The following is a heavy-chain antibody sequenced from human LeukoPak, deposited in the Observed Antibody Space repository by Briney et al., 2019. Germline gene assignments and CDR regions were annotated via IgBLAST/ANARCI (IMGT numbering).Heavy chain of an antibody. J-gene: IGHJ3*02. CDR1: GGSFSGYY. Sequence: PSETLSLTCADYGGSFSGYYWSWIRQPPGKGLEWIGEINHSGSTNYNPSLKSRVTMSVDTSKNQFSLKLSSVTAADTAVYYCAREDSSGWSRRAFDIWGQGTMVTVSS. CDR3: AREDSSGWSRRAFDI. V-gene: IGHV4-34*01. D-gene: IGHD6-19*01. CDR2: INHSGST.